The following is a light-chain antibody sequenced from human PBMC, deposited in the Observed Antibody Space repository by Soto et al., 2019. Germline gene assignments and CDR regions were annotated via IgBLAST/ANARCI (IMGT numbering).Light chain of an antibody. CDR2: EGT. CDR1: SSDVGAYNY. V-gene: IGLV2-8*01. J-gene: IGLJ3*02. Sequence: QSALTQPPSASGSPGQSVTISCTGTSSDVGAYNYVSWYQQHAGKAPKLVIYEGTKRPSGVPDRFSGSKSANTASLAVSGLQAEDEADYYCSSFAPSNTWVFGGGTKLTVL. CDR3: SSFAPSNTWV.